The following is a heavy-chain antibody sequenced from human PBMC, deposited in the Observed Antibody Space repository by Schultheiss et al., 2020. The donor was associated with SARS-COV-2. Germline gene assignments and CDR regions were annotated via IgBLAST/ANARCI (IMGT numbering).Heavy chain of an antibody. D-gene: IGHD2-15*01. V-gene: IGHV3-48*03. Sequence: GGSLRLSCAAYGLTFSSYEMNWVRQAPGKGLEWVSAISGSGGSTYYADSVKGRFTISRDNAKNSLYLQMNSLRAEDTAVYYCARGEGIGVVAATWYYWGQGTLVTVSS. J-gene: IGHJ4*02. CDR2: ISGSGGST. CDR3: ARGEGIGVVAATWYY. CDR1: GLTFSSYE.